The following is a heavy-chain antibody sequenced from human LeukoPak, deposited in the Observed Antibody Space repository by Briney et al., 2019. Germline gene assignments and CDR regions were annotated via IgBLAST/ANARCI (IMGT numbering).Heavy chain of an antibody. D-gene: IGHD6-13*01. Sequence: GGSLRLSCAASGFSFSRYWMSWVRQAPGKGLEYIANIKEDGSEKYYVDSVKGRFIISRDNARNSLFLQMNSLRVEDTAVYYCARDSSAERGQQLANWGQGTLVIVSS. CDR3: ARDSSAERGQQLAN. CDR1: GFSFSRYW. CDR2: IKEDGSEK. J-gene: IGHJ4*02. V-gene: IGHV3-7*01.